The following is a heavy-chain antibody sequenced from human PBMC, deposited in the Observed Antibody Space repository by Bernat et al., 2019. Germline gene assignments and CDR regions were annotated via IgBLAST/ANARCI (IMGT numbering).Heavy chain of an antibody. D-gene: IGHD2-2*01. CDR2: ISWDGGST. CDR3: AKDQSPAGPGYHGMDV. Sequence: EVQLVESGGVVVQPGGSLRLSCAASGFTFDDYTMHWVRQAPGKGLEWVSLISWDGGSTYYADSVKGRFTISRDNSKNSLYLQMNSLRTEDTALYYCAKDQSPAGPGYHGMDVWGQGTTVTVSS. J-gene: IGHJ6*02. CDR1: GFTFDDYT. V-gene: IGHV3-43*01.